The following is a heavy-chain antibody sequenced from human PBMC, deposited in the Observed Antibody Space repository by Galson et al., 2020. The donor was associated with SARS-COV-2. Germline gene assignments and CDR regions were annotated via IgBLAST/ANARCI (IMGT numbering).Heavy chain of an antibody. CDR3: ATSDYYARGTHY. D-gene: IGHD3-10*02. J-gene: IGHJ4*02. CDR2: IHNSGST. CDR1: GVSLTSATYY. Sequence: ASETLSLPCAVSGVSLTSATYYWSWLRQHPGKGLEWIGYIHNSGSTYQNPSLRSRVTMSLDTSKNQISLNLNSVTAADTAVYYCATSDYYARGTHYWGQGTLVTVSS. V-gene: IGHV4-31*11.